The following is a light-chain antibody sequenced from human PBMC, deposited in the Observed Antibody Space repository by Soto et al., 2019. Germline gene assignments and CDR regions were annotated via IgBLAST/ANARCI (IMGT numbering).Light chain of an antibody. J-gene: IGKJ2*01. CDR3: QQYNNWPPWYT. V-gene: IGKV3-15*01. CDR2: GAS. CDR1: QSVSSN. Sequence: EIVMTQSPATLSVSPGERATLSCRASQSVSSNLAWYQQKPGQAPRLLIYGASTRATGITARFSGSGSGTEFTHTISSLQSEDFAVYYCQQYNNWPPWYTFGQGTKLEIK.